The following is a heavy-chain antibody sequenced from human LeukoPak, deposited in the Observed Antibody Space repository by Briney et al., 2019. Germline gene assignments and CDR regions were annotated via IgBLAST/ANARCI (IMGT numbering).Heavy chain of an antibody. CDR1: GGSFSSYY. CDR2: IYTSGST. J-gene: IGHJ3*02. Sequence: SETLSLTCAVYGGSFSSYYWSWIRQPAGKGLEWIGRIYTSGSTNYNPSLKSRVTISVDTSKNQFSLKLSSVTAADTAVYYCARQKPLDELLAAFDIWGQGTMVTVSS. CDR3: ARQKPLDELLAAFDI. V-gene: IGHV4-59*10. D-gene: IGHD1-26*01.